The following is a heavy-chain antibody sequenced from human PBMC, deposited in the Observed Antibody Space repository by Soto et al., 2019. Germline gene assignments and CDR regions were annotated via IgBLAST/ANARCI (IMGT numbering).Heavy chain of an antibody. Sequence: QVQLVESGGGVVQPGKSLRLACEASGFIFRSSGMHWVRQAPGEGLEWVAVIWSAGSDKEYADSVKGRFTISRDKSRNTLYLQMSSLEVGDAAVYYCARDGAQSSKIDYWGQGTRVTVSS. V-gene: IGHV3-33*01. CDR2: IWSAGSDK. CDR1: GFIFRSSG. D-gene: IGHD3-16*01. CDR3: ARDGAQSSKIDY. J-gene: IGHJ4*02.